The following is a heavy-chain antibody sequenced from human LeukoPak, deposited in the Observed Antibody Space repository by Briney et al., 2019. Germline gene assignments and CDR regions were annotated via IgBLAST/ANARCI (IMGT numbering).Heavy chain of an antibody. V-gene: IGHV3-23*01. J-gene: IGHJ4*02. D-gene: IGHD3-10*01. CDR3: AKGESHPKYYFDY. CDR2: ISGSDGST. CDR1: GFTFSTYA. Sequence: GGSLRLSCAASGFTFSTYAMRWVRLAPGKGLEWVSSISGSDGSTYYADSVKGRFTISRDNSKNTLYLQMNSLRAEDTAVYYCAKGESHPKYYFDYWGQGTLVTVSS.